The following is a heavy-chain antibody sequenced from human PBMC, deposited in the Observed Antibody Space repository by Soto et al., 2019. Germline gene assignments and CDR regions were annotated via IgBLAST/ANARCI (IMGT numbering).Heavy chain of an antibody. D-gene: IGHD3-16*01. CDR3: AREGGESSDGLYYFDS. CDR1: GGSTSSDNY. Sequence: QVQLQESGPGLVKPSQTLSLTCTVSGGSTSSDNYWSWIRQPPGKGLEWIGHIYYRGNTDYNPSLKSRRAVSIDTSKNQFSLKRSSVTAADTAGYFCAREGGESSDGLYYFDSWGQGSLVTVSS. J-gene: IGHJ4*02. CDR2: IYYRGNT. V-gene: IGHV4-30-4*01.